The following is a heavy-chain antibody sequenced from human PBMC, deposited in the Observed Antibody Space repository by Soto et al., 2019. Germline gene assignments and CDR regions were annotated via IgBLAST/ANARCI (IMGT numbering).Heavy chain of an antibody. D-gene: IGHD6-13*01. CDR2: ISGSGGST. V-gene: IGHV3-23*01. J-gene: IGHJ4*02. Sequence: SGGSLILSCAASGLTLRSYAMSWVRQAPGKGLEWVSGISGSGGSTYYADSVKGRFTISRDNSKNTLYLQMNSLRAEDTAVYYCAKDRRYSSSLNYFDYWGQGTLVTVSS. CDR3: AKDRRYSSSLNYFDY. CDR1: GLTLRSYA.